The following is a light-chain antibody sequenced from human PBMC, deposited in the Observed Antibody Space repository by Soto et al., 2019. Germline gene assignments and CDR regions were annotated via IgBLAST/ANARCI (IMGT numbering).Light chain of an antibody. J-gene: IGKJ1*01. CDR2: AAS. Sequence: DIQLTQSPSFLSASVGDRVTITCRASQGISSYLAWYQQKPGKAPKLLIYAASTLQSGVPSRFSGSGSGTEFTLSISSLQPDDFATYYCQQYGSSPRTFGQGTKVDIK. CDR1: QGISSY. CDR3: QQYGSSPRT. V-gene: IGKV1-9*01.